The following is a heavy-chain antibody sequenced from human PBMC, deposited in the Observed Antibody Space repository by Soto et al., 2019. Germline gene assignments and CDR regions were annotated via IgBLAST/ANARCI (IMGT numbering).Heavy chain of an antibody. CDR2: ISSSSSTI. V-gene: IGHV3-48*02. J-gene: IGHJ4*02. Sequence: EVQLVESGGGLVQPGGSLRLSCAASGFTFSSYSMNWVRQAPGKGLEWVSYISSSSSTIYYADSVKGRFTISRDNAKNSLYLHMNSLRDEDRAVYYCASGKDYAEGGYWGQGTLVTVSS. D-gene: IGHD4-17*01. CDR1: GFTFSSYS. CDR3: ASGKDYAEGGY.